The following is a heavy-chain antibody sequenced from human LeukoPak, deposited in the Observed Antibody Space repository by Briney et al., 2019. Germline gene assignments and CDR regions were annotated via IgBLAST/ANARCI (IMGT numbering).Heavy chain of an antibody. Sequence: ASVTVSCKASGYTFTSYGISWVRQAPGQGLEWMGWISAYNGNTKYSQEFQGRVTITRDTSASTAYMELSSLRSEDMAVYYCARDFNDAFDIWGQGTMVTVSS. J-gene: IGHJ3*02. CDR3: ARDFNDAFDI. CDR1: GYTFTSYG. CDR2: ISAYNGNT. V-gene: IGHV1-18*03.